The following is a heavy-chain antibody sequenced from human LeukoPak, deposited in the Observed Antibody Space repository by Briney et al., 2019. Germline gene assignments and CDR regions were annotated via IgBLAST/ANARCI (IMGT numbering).Heavy chain of an antibody. CDR2: IWYDGSNK. Sequence: PGGSLRLSCAASGFTFSSYGMHWVRQAPGEGLEWVAVIWYDGSNKYYADSVKGRFTISRDNSKNTLYLQMISLRAEDTAVYYCARDPPHVSWLFDYWGQGTLVTASS. D-gene: IGHD3-16*01. V-gene: IGHV3-33*01. J-gene: IGHJ4*02. CDR1: GFTFSSYG. CDR3: ARDPPHVSWLFDY.